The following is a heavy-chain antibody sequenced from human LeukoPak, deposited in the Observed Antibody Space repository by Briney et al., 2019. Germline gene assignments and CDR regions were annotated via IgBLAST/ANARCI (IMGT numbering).Heavy chain of an antibody. CDR1: GFTFDDYA. Sequence: PGRSLRLSCAASGFTFDDYAMHWVRQAPGKGLEWVSGMDWNSGSIVYADSVKGRFTIYRDNDKQYPYLQMNSLRPEDTALYYCAKDISPRIAAGGMDNRFDPWGQGTLVTVSS. CDR3: AKDISPRIAAGGMDNRFDP. CDR2: MDWNSGSI. J-gene: IGHJ5*02. D-gene: IGHD6-13*01. V-gene: IGHV3-9*01.